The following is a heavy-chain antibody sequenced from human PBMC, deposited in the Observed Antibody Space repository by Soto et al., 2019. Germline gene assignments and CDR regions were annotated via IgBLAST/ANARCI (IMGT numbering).Heavy chain of an antibody. D-gene: IGHD5-18*01. Sequence: EVQLVESGGGLVKPGGSLRLSCAASGFTFSNAWMNWVRQAPGKGLEWVGRIKSKTDGGTTDYAAPVKGRFTISRDDSKNTLYLQMNSLKTEHTAVYYCTTGVDTAMVGPTDDYWGQGTLVTVSS. V-gene: IGHV3-15*07. CDR3: TTGVDTAMVGPTDDY. J-gene: IGHJ4*02. CDR1: GFTFSNAW. CDR2: IKSKTDGGTT.